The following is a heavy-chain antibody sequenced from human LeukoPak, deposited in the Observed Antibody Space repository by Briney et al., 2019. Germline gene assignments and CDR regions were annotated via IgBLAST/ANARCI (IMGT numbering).Heavy chain of an antibody. CDR1: GYTFTSYY. V-gene: IGHV1-46*01. D-gene: IGHD3-22*01. CDR2: INPRGGST. CDR3: PREALSYDSSDYYDAPFNT. J-gene: IGHJ3*02. Sequence: GASVKVSCKASGYTFTSYYMHWVRQAPGQGLEWMGIINPRGGSTSYAQKFQGRVTMTRDTSTSTVYMELSSLRSEDTAVYFCPREALSYDSSDYYDAPFNTGGNGTMVTVSS.